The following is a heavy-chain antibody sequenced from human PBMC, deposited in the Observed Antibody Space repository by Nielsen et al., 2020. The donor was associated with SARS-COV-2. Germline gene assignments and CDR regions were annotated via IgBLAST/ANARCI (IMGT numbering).Heavy chain of an antibody. CDR1: GFTFSSYG. Sequence: GGSLTLSCAASGFTFSSYGMHWVRHAPGKGLEWVAVISYDGSNKYYADSVKGRFTISRDNSKNTLYVQMNSMRAEDTAVYYCARANGGSYYGALDYWGQGTLVTVSS. CDR3: ARANGGSYYGALDY. J-gene: IGHJ4*02. V-gene: IGHV3-30*03. CDR2: ISYDGSNK. D-gene: IGHD1-26*01.